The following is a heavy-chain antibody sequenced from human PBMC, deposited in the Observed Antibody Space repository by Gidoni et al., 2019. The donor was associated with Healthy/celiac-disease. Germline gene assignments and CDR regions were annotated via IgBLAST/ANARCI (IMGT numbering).Heavy chain of an antibody. CDR2: IIPIFGTA. J-gene: IGHJ6*02. Sequence: QVQLVQSGAEVQTPGSSVKVSCKASGGTFSSYAISWVRQAPGQGLEWMGGIIPIFGTANYAQKFQGRVTITADKSTSTAYMELSSLRSEDTAVYYCARGRARGSPPLYYYYGMDVWGQGTTVTVSS. V-gene: IGHV1-69*06. D-gene: IGHD6-13*01. CDR1: GGTFSSYA. CDR3: ARGRARGSPPLYYYYGMDV.